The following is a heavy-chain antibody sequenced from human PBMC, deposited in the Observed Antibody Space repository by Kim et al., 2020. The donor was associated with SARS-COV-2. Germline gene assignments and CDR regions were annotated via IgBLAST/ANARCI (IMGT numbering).Heavy chain of an antibody. J-gene: IGHJ3*02. D-gene: IGHD1-26*01. CDR2: IIPIFGTA. Sequence: SVKVSCKASGGTFSSYAISWVRQAPGQGLEWMGGIIPIFGTANYAQKFQGRVTITADESTSTAYMELSSLRSEDTAVYYCATSLGGGSRRETHAFDIWGQGTMVTVSS. CDR3: ATSLGGGSRRETHAFDI. CDR1: GGTFSSYA. V-gene: IGHV1-69*13.